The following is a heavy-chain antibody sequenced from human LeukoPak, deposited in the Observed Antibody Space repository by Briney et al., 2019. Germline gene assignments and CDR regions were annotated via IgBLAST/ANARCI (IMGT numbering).Heavy chain of an antibody. D-gene: IGHD3-10*01. CDR3: ATDHLIRGVIIPQGFDP. V-gene: IGHV1-24*01. J-gene: IGHJ5*02. Sequence: ASVKVSCKVSGYTLTELSMHWVRQAPGKGLEWMGGFDPEDGETIYAQKFQGRVTMTEDTSTDTAYMELSSLRSEDTAVYYCATDHLIRGVIIPQGFDPWGQGTLVTVSS. CDR2: FDPEDGET. CDR1: GYTLTELS.